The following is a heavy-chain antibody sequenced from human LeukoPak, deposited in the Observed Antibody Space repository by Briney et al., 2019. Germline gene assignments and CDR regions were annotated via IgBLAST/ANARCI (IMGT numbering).Heavy chain of an antibody. Sequence: GASVKVSCKASGGTFSSYAISWVRQAPGQGLEWMGGIIPIFGTANYAQRFQGRVTITADESTSTAYMELSSLRSEDTAVYYCARDGGPDAFDIWGQGTMVTVSS. D-gene: IGHD3-16*01. CDR1: GGTFSSYA. J-gene: IGHJ3*02. CDR3: ARDGGPDAFDI. CDR2: IIPIFGTA. V-gene: IGHV1-69*13.